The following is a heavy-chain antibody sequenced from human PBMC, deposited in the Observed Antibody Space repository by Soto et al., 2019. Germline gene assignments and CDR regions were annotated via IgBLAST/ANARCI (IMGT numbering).Heavy chain of an antibody. CDR1: GFAFSDHG. CDR2: IWDDGDNK. J-gene: IGHJ4*02. Sequence: QVNLVESGGGVVRPGTSLRLSCGASGFAFSDHGMHWVRQAPDRGLEWVGSIWDDGDNKFYGDSVKGRFTISRDNSKNTLYLHMTGLTTDATAIYYCARDAGVRRAIIDYLDSSGQGTLVTVSS. D-gene: IGHD3-3*01. V-gene: IGHV3-33*01. CDR3: ARDAGVRRAIIDYLDS.